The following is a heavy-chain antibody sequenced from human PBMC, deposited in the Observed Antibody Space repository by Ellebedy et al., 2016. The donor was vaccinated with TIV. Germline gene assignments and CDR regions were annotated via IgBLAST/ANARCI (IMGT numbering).Heavy chain of an antibody. J-gene: IGHJ4*02. CDR3: ARTTPYNIAVAGPDY. Sequence: GGSLRLSXKASGFLFSDCSMNWIRQAPGKGLEWVASISSSGTYIYYADSLEGRFTIARDNVKDSVFLQMNDLRVGDSGVYYCARTTPYNIAVAGPDYWGQGTLVTVTS. CDR1: GFLFSDCS. D-gene: IGHD6-19*01. V-gene: IGHV3-21*01. CDR2: ISSSGTYI.